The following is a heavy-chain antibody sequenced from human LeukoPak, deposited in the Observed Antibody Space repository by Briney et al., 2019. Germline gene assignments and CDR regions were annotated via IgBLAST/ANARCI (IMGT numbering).Heavy chain of an antibody. Sequence: SETLSLTCTVSSGSVTTHYWAWIRQPPGKGLEGIGFVSKTGDTNYNPSLNSRVSISVDTTKNTFSLNLRSLIAADTAVYYCARRGAPSKFYYFDLWGQGALVTVSS. CDR1: SGSVTTHY. CDR3: ARRGAPSKFYYFDL. D-gene: IGHD1-26*01. V-gene: IGHV4-59*08. CDR2: VSKTGDT. J-gene: IGHJ4*02.